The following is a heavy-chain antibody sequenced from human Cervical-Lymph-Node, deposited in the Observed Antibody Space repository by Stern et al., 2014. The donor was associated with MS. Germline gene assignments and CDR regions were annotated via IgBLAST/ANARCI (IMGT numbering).Heavy chain of an antibody. CDR2: INPSGGRT. Sequence: VQLVQSGAEVKKPGASGKVSCKASGYSFTSYYRHWGRQAPGHGLGWMGIINPSGGRTNYAQKFQDRVTMTRDTSTSTVYMEMSSLRSEDTALYYCARDGMTAATYYFDFWGQGTVVTVSS. J-gene: IGHJ4*02. V-gene: IGHV1-46*01. CDR1: GYSFTSYY. CDR3: ARDGMTAATYYFDF. D-gene: IGHD6-13*01.